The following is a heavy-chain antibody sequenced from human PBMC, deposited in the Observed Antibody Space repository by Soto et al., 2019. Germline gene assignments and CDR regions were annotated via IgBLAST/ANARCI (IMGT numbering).Heavy chain of an antibody. D-gene: IGHD6-19*01. Sequence: XSVKVSCNASGYTFSDYYMHWVRQAPGQGLEWMGWINANSGGTTYAQKFQGRVTMTRDTSISTAYMELSRLSSDDTAIYYCARLQIEVAGTNWGQGTLVTVSS. V-gene: IGHV1-2*02. J-gene: IGHJ4*02. CDR1: GYTFSDYY. CDR3: ARLQIEVAGTN. CDR2: INANSGGT.